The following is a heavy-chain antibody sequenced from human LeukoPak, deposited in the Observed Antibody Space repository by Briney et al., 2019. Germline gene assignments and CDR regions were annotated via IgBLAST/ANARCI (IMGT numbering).Heavy chain of an antibody. Sequence: GASVKVSCKVSGYTLTELSIHWVRQAPGRGLEWMGGIDPEDGEPIYAQKFQGRVTMTEDTSTDIAYMDLSSLRPEDTAVYYCATELSRGVIPTDNSWGQGTLVTVSA. D-gene: IGHD2-2*01. CDR1: GYTLTELS. J-gene: IGHJ4*02. CDR3: ATELSRGVIPTDNS. CDR2: IDPEDGEP. V-gene: IGHV1-24*01.